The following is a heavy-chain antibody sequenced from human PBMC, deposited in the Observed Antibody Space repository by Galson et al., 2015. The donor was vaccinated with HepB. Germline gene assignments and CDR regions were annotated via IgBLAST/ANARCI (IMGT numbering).Heavy chain of an antibody. CDR3: ARDYCSSTSCPGGY. J-gene: IGHJ4*02. D-gene: IGHD2-2*01. CDR1: GYTFTSYA. Sequence: SVKVSCKASGYTFTSYAMHWVRQAPGQRLEWMGWINAGNGNTKYPQKFQGRVTITRDTSASTAYMELSSLRSEDTAVYYCARDYCSSTSCPGGYWGQGTLVTVSS. V-gene: IGHV1-3*01. CDR2: INAGNGNT.